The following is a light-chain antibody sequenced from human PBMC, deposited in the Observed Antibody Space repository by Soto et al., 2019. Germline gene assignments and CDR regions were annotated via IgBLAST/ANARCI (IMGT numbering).Light chain of an antibody. CDR2: GAS. J-gene: IGKJ4*01. CDR1: QSVSSD. CDR3: QQYNNWPPLT. V-gene: IGKV3-15*01. Sequence: EIVMTQSPATLSVSPGERATLSCRASQSVSSDLAWYQQKPGQAPRLLIYGASTTATGVPDRFSGSGSGTEFTLTISSLQSEDFAVYDCQQYNNWPPLTFCGGTEVEIK.